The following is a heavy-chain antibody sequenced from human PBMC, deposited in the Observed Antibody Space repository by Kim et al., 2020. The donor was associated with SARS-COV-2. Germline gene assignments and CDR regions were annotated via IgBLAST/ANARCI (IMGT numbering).Heavy chain of an antibody. V-gene: IGHV1-46*01. Sequence: ASVKVSCMASGYTFTSHYMHWVRQAPGQGLEWMGIINPSGGSTSSAQKFQGRVTMTRDTSTSTVYMELSSLRSEDTAVYYCARDPHSNYAWFDPWGQGTLVTVSS. CDR1: GYTFTSHY. D-gene: IGHD4-4*01. CDR2: INPSGGST. J-gene: IGHJ5*02. CDR3: ARDPHSNYAWFDP.